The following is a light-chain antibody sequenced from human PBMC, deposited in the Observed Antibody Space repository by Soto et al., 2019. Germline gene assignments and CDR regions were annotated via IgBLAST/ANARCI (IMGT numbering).Light chain of an antibody. V-gene: IGKV3-15*01. J-gene: IGKJ5*01. CDR3: QQYSNWPPIT. CDR1: QSVSTK. Sequence: EIVMTQSPATLSVSPGEGATLSCRASQSVSTKVAWYQQKPGQAPRLLIYATSTRATGAPATFSGSGSGTEFTLTISNLQSEDFAVYYCQQYSNWPPITFGQGTRLEIK. CDR2: ATS.